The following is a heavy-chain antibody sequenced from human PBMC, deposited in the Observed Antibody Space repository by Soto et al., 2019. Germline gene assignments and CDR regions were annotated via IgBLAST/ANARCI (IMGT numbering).Heavy chain of an antibody. Sequence: QVQPVQSGAEVKKPGSSVKVSCKASGGTFTNYAINWVRQAPGQGLEWLGGIIPIFGTANYAQKLQGRLTITADESTSTAYMELSSLRSEDTAVYYCASPLRSLSWYFDLWGRGTLVTVSS. D-gene: IGHD4-17*01. CDR2: IIPIFGTA. CDR1: GGTFTNYA. J-gene: IGHJ2*01. CDR3: ASPLRSLSWYFDL. V-gene: IGHV1-69*01.